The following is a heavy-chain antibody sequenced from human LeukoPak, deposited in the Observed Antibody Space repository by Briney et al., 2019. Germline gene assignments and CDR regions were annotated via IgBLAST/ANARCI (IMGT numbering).Heavy chain of an antibody. J-gene: IGHJ3*02. D-gene: IGHD3-22*01. CDR2: IYYCGST. Sequence: SETLSLTCTVSGGSISSSSYYWGWIRQPPGKGLEWNGSIYYCGSTYYNPSLKSRVTISVDTSKNQFSLKLSSVTAADTAVYYCARGRDDYYDSSGDAFDIWGQGTMVTVSS. CDR3: ARGRDDYYDSSGDAFDI. CDR1: GGSISSSSYY. V-gene: IGHV4-39*07.